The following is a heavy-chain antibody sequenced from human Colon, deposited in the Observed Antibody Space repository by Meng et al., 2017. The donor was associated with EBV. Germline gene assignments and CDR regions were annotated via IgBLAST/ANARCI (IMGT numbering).Heavy chain of an antibody. V-gene: IGHV4-31*03. CDR3: ARGPSRWLQFSFDY. D-gene: IGHD5-24*01. Sequence: QVTLQESGPVLVQPSQTLSLTCTVSGGSISNGGYYWCWIRQHPGKGLEWIGYIYYSGSTYYNPSLKSRVTISIDTSKNQFSLKLSSVTAADTAVYYCARGPSRWLQFSFDYWGKGTLVTVSS. J-gene: IGHJ4*02. CDR1: GGSISNGGYY. CDR2: IYYSGST.